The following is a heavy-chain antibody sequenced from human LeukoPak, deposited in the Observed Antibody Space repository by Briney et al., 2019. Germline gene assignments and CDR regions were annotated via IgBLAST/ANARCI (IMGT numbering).Heavy chain of an antibody. CDR3: ARGIGPLSSSWYYMDV. V-gene: IGHV7-4-1*02. Sequence: GASVKVSCKASGYTFTSYAMNWVRQAPGQGLEWMGWINTNTGNPTYAQGFTERFVFSLDTSVSTAYLQISSLKAEDTAVYYCARGIGPLSSSWYYMDVWGKGTTVTVSS. CDR1: GYTFTSYA. D-gene: IGHD6-13*01. CDR2: INTNTGNP. J-gene: IGHJ6*03.